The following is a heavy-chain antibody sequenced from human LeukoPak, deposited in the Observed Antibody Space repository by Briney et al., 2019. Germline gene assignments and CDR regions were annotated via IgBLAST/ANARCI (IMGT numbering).Heavy chain of an antibody. CDR1: GFTFSSHS. CDR2: ISSSSSYI. J-gene: IGHJ3*02. D-gene: IGHD3-3*01. Sequence: GGSLRLSCAASGFTFSSHSMNWVRQAPGKGLEWVSSISSSSSYIYYADSVKGRFTISRDNAKNSLYLQMNSLRAEDTAVYYCARPPYDTIFGVVIMRGPYDAFDIWGQGTMVTVSS. CDR3: ARPPYDTIFGVVIMRGPYDAFDI. V-gene: IGHV3-21*01.